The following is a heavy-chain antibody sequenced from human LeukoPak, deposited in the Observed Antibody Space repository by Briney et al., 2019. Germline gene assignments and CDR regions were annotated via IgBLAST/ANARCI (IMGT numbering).Heavy chain of an antibody. CDR2: INHSGST. CDR3: ARATYYYDSSGYRGGYYFDY. D-gene: IGHD3-22*01. CDR1: GGSSSGYY. V-gene: IGHV4-34*01. J-gene: IGHJ4*02. Sequence: KPSETLSLTCAYGGSSSGYYWSWILQPPGKVPEWIGEINHSGSTNYNPSLKSRVTISVDTSKNQFSLKLSSVTAADTAVYYCARATYYYDSSGYRGGYYFDYWGQGTLVTVSS.